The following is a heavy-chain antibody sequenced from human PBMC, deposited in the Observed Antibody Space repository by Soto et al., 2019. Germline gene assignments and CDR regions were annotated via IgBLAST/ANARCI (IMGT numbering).Heavy chain of an antibody. CDR1: GDSITSGSW. D-gene: IGHD3-10*01. J-gene: IGHJ4*01. Sequence: QVHLQESGPKLVRPSGTLSVTCTVSGDSITSGSWWTWLRHPPGQRIEWLGEVYHNGFTNYNPSFMGRVSISVDKCRNQFSLALDYVTAADTADYYCARGSSMVRGVTIFDYWCHGTLVTVSS. CDR3: ARGSSMVRGVTIFDY. V-gene: IGHV4-4*02. CDR2: VYHNGFT.